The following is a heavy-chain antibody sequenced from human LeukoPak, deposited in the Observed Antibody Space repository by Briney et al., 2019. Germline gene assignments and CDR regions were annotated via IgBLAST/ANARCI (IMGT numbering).Heavy chain of an antibody. Sequence: GGSLRLSCVASGFTFSNYEMNWVRQAPGKGVEWVSYISSSGSTIYYADSVKGRFTISRDNAKNSLFLQMNSLRAEDTAVYYCAMRYNWNFSHDWGQGTLVTVSS. V-gene: IGHV3-48*03. CDR2: ISSSGSTI. D-gene: IGHD1-7*01. J-gene: IGHJ4*02. CDR1: GFTFSNYE. CDR3: AMRYNWNFSHD.